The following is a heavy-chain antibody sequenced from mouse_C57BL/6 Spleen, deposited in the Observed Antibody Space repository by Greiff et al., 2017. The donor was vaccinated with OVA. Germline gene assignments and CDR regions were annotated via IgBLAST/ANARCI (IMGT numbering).Heavy chain of an antibody. CDR3: AGTYDYDGYYAMDY. J-gene: IGHJ4*01. Sequence: EVNVVESGGGLVKPGGSLKLSCAASGFTFSDYGMHWVRQAPEKGLEWVAYISSGSSTIYYADTVKGRFTISRDNAKNTLFLQMTSLRSEDTAMYYCAGTYDYDGYYAMDYWGQGTSVTVSS. CDR1: GFTFSDYG. CDR2: ISSGSSTI. V-gene: IGHV5-17*01. D-gene: IGHD2-4*01.